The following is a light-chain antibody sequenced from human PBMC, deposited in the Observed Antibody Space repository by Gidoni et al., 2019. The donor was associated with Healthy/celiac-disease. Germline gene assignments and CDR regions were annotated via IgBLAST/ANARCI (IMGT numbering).Light chain of an antibody. J-gene: IGLJ2*01. CDR3: CSYAGSYTPHVV. V-gene: IGLV2-11*01. Sequence: QSALTQPRSVSGSPGQSVTISCTGTSSDVGEYNYVSWYQQHPGKAPKLMIYDVSKRPSGVPDRFSGSKSGNTASLTISGLQAEDEADYYCCSYAGSYTPHVVFGGGTKLAVL. CDR1: SSDVGEYNY. CDR2: DVS.